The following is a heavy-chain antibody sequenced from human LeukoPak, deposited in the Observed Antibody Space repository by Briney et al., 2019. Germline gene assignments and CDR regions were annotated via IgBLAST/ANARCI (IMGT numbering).Heavy chain of an antibody. V-gene: IGHV4-59*01. CDR1: GGSFSGYY. D-gene: IGHD6-13*01. J-gene: IGHJ5*02. CDR2: IYYSGST. Sequence: PSETLSLTCAVYGGSFSGYYWSWIRQPPGKGLEWIGYIYYSGSTNYNHSLKSRVTISVDTSKNQFSLKLSSVTAADTAVYYCARLSRGAAAGTGSRFDWFDPWGQGTLVTVSS. CDR3: ARLSRGAAAGTGSRFDWFDP.